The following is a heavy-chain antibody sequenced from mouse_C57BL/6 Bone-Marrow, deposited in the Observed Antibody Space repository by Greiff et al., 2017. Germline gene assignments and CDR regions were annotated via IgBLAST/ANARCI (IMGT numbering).Heavy chain of an antibody. CDR2: INPNNGGT. V-gene: IGHV1-26*01. J-gene: IGHJ2*01. Sequence: EVQLQQSGPELVKPGASVKISCKASGYTFTDYYMNWVKQSHGKSLEWIGDINPNNGGTSYNQKFKGKATLTVDKSSSTAYMELRSLTSEDSAVYYCARAPSGSSYDYWGQGTTLTVSS. CDR3: ARAPSGSSYDY. D-gene: IGHD1-1*01. CDR1: GYTFTDYY.